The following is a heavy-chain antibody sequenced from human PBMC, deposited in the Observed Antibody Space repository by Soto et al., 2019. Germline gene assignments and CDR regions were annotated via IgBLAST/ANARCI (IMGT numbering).Heavy chain of an antibody. D-gene: IGHD1-1*01. J-gene: IGHJ4*02. Sequence: QVHLVQSGAEVKSPGSAVKVSCQGSGAGDTFSNYGLNWVRQAPGQGLEWMGGTIPAFGTANYAEKFQGRVTITADTSTTTAYMELSSLRSDDTAVYYCWRHDKTALPPLDSWGQGTLVSVSS. V-gene: IGHV1-69*06. CDR1: GAGDTFSNYG. CDR3: WRHDKTALPPLDS. CDR2: TIPAFGTA.